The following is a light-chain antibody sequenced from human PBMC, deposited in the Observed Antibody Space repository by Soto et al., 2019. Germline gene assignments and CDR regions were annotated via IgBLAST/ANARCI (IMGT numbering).Light chain of an antibody. CDR2: GVT. CDR1: SSDIGAFNY. CDR3: SSYTTAFFYV. J-gene: IGLJ1*01. V-gene: IGLV2-14*01. Sequence: QSVLTQPASVSGSPGQSITISCTGSSSDIGAFNYVAWYQQHPGKAPKLIIHGVTNRPSRVSSRLSGSKSNYTASLTLSGLQAEDEADYYSSSYTTAFFYVFGTGTKVTVL.